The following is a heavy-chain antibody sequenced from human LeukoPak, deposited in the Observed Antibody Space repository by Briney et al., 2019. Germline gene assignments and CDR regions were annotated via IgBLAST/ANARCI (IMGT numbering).Heavy chain of an antibody. CDR2: ISSSSSYI. D-gene: IGHD2-2*02. J-gene: IGHJ4*02. V-gene: IGHV3-21*01. CDR1: GFTFSSYS. CDR3: ARGGLGHCSSTSCYRNGYDTEGDY. Sequence: GGSLRLSCAASGFTFSSYSMNWVRQAPGKGLEWVSSISSSSSYIYYADSVKGRFTISRDNAKNSLYLQMNSLRAEDTAVYYCARGGLGHCSSTSCYRNGYDTEGDYWGQGTLVTVSS.